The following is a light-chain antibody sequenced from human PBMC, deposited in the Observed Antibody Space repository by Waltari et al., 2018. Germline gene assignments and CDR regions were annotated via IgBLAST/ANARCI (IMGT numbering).Light chain of an antibody. J-gene: IGLJ3*02. CDR2: GNN. CDR3: QSFDIRLSGGVV. V-gene: IGLV1-40*01. CDR1: SSNLGAGHA. Sequence: QSVLTQPPSMSGAPGQRVTISCTGRSSNLGAGHAGPWDQVFPGTAPKLLIYGNNNRPSGVPDRFSGSKSDTSASLAIGGLQAEDEADYYCQSFDIRLSGGVVFGGGTKVTVL.